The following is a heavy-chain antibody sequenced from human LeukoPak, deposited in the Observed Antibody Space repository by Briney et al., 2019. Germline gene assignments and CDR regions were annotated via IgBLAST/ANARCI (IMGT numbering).Heavy chain of an antibody. CDR2: IIPIFGTA. J-gene: IGHJ3*02. V-gene: IGHV1-69*05. CDR1: GYTFTSYG. D-gene: IGHD2-2*02. CDR3: AMGYCSSTSCYIGDAFDI. Sequence: GASVKVSCKASGYTFTSYGISWVRQAPGQGLEWMGGIIPIFGTANYAQKFQGRVTITTDESTSTAYMELSSLRSEDTAVYYCAMGYCSSTSCYIGDAFDIWGQGTMVTVSS.